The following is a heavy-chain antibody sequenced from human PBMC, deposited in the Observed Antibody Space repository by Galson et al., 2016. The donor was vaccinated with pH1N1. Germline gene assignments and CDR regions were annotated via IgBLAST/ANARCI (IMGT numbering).Heavy chain of an antibody. D-gene: IGHD5-12*01. CDR3: AQTTTGQQHFDY. V-gene: IGHV2-70*01. CDR2: IDWDDDK. Sequence: PALVKPTQTLTLTCTFSGFSLSTSGLCVSWIRQPPGKALEWLALIDWDDDKYYSTSLKTRLTISKDTSKNQVVLTMTNMDPVDTATYYCAQTTTGQQHFDYWGQGTLVTVSS. CDR1: GFSLSTSGLC. J-gene: IGHJ4*02.